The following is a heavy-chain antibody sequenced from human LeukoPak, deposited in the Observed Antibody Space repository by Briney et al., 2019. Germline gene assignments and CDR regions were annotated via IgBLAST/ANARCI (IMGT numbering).Heavy chain of an antibody. Sequence: PSETLSLTCTVSGGSVSSGSYYWRWIRQPPGKGLEWIGYIYYSGSTNYNPSLKSRVTISVDTSKNQFSLKLSSVTAADTAVYYCATSYYYDSSGYYYGFDYWGQGTLVTVSS. CDR3: ATSYYYDSSGYYYGFDY. D-gene: IGHD3-22*01. CDR2: IYYSGST. J-gene: IGHJ4*02. V-gene: IGHV4-61*01. CDR1: GGSVSSGSYY.